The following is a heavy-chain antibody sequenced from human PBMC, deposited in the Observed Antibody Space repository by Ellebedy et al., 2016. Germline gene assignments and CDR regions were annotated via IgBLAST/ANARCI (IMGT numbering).Heavy chain of an antibody. CDR1: GFILSEYT. CDR2: MTGSGTTT. V-gene: IGHV3-23*01. CDR3: AKMGEGYCYYSH. J-gene: IGHJ4*02. Sequence: GGSLRLXXAAPGFILSEYTMSGVRQAPGKEPEWVAVMTGSGTTTYYADSVRGRSAISRDTSKNTRYLNMSSLRAEDTAVYYCAKMGEGYCYYSHWGQGTLVTVSS. D-gene: IGHD2-15*01.